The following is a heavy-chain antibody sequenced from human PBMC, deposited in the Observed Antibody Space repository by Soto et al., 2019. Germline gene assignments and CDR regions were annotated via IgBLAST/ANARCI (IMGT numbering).Heavy chain of an antibody. CDR1: GFAFSTYG. Sequence: GGSLRLSCAASGFAFSTYGMHWVRQAPGKGLEWVALISYDGGDFYYADSVKGRFTISRDNSKHTLSLQMDSLRVEDTAVYYCAKDFGAWSDSWGQGTLVTISS. CDR3: AKDFGAWSDS. J-gene: IGHJ5*01. V-gene: IGHV3-30*18. CDR2: ISYDGGDF. D-gene: IGHD3-10*01.